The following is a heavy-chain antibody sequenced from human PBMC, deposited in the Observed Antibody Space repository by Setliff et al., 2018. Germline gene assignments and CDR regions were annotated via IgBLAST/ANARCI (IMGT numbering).Heavy chain of an antibody. CDR3: LRLVRYCTKIACQATSGDEV. CDR1: GYTFTGSH. Sequence: ASVKVSCKASGYTFTGSHIHWVRQAPGQGLEWVGWISAYNGKTYSAQKFQDRVTLTTHTSTNMGYLELRDLRSDDTAVYYCLRLVRYCTKIACQATSGDEVWGLGTLVTVSS. J-gene: IGHJ4*02. V-gene: IGHV1-18*04. CDR2: ISAYNGKT. D-gene: IGHD2-8*01.